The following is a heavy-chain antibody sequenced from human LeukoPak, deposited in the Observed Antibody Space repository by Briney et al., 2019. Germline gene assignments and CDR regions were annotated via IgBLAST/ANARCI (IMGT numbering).Heavy chain of an antibody. CDR3: ARGGHYYDSSGLDY. CDR1: GFTFSSYA. CDR2: ISGSGGST. Sequence: GSLRLSCAASGFTFSSYAMSWVRQAPGKGLEWVSAISGSGGSTYYADSVKGRFTISRDNSKNTLYLQMNSLRAEDTAVYYCARGGHYYDSSGLDYWGQGTLVTVSS. J-gene: IGHJ4*02. V-gene: IGHV3-23*01. D-gene: IGHD3-22*01.